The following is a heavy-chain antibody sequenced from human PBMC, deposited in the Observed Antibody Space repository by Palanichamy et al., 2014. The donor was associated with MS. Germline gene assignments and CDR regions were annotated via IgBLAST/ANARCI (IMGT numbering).Heavy chain of an antibody. D-gene: IGHD6-19*01. CDR2: INHSGST. CDR3: ASNTRSKGYSSGRNGDY. CDR1: GGSFSGYY. J-gene: IGHJ4*02. Sequence: QVQLQQWGAGLLKPSETLSLTCAVYGGSFSGYYWSWIRQPPGKGLEWIGKINHSGSTNYNPSLKSRVTISVDTSKNQFSLKLSSVTAADTAVYYCASNTRSKGYSSGRNGDYWGQGTLVTVSS. V-gene: IGHV4-34*01.